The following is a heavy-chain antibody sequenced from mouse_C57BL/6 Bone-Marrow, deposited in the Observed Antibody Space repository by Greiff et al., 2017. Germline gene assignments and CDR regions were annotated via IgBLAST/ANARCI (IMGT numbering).Heavy chain of an antibody. V-gene: IGHV5-16*01. J-gene: IGHJ4*01. CDR2: INYDGSST. Sequence: EVKLMESEGGLVQPGSSMKLSCTASGFTFSDYYMAWVRQVPEKGLEWVANINYDGSSTYYLDSLKSRFIISRDNAKNILYLQMSSLKSEDTATYYCARERGVYVMDYWGQGTSVTVSS. CDR1: GFTFSDYY. D-gene: IGHD1-1*01. CDR3: ARERGVYVMDY.